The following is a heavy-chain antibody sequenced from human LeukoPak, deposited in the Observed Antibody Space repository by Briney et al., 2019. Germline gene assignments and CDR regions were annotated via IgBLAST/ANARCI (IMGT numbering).Heavy chain of an antibody. CDR3: ACYGIAPPY. CDR1: GFTFSSYW. J-gene: IGHJ4*02. V-gene: IGHV3-74*01. D-gene: IGHD2-15*01. CDR2: INNDESST. Sequence: GGSLSLSCAASGFTFSSYWMHWVRQAPGKGLVWVSHINNDESSTSYADSVRGRFTISRDNAKNTLYLQMNSLRTEDTAVYYCACYGIAPPYWGQGTLVTVSS.